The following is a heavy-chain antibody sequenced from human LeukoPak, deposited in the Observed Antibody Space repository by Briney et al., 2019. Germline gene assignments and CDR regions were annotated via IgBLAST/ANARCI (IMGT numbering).Heavy chain of an antibody. D-gene: IGHD2-2*02. CDR2: IKEDGSEK. J-gene: IGHJ4*02. CDR3: ARERDYTTSGNVDY. V-gene: IGHV3-7*01. CDR1: GFTFSGYW. Sequence: GGSLRLSCAASGFTFSGYWMIWVRQAPGKGLEWVANIKEDGSEKNYVDSVKGRFTISRDNAKNSLYLQMNSLRAEDTAVYYCARERDYTTSGNVDYWGQGTLVTVSS.